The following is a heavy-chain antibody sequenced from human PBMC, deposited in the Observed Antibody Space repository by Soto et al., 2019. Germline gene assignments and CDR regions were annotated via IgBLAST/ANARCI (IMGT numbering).Heavy chain of an antibody. V-gene: IGHV3-30-3*01. CDR2: VSYDGGNK. CDR1: RFTFGTYA. Sequence: GGSLRLSCTASRFTFGTYAMHWVRQAPGKGLEWVAVVSYDGGNKYYADSVKGRFTISRDNSKNTLYLQMDSLRAEDTAVYYCTRAGNYRFDYWGQGTLVTVSS. D-gene: IGHD1-7*01. J-gene: IGHJ4*02. CDR3: TRAGNYRFDY.